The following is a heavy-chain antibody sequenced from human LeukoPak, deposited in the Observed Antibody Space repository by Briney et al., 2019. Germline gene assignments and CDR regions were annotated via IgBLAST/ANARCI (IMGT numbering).Heavy chain of an antibody. CDR1: GGSISSSSYY. J-gene: IGHJ4*02. V-gene: IGHV4-39*01. CDR2: IYYSGST. D-gene: IGHD4-17*01. CDR3: ASPALDYGDYRNFDY. Sequence: PSETLSLTCTVSGGSISSSSYYWGWIRQPPGKGLEWIGSIYYSGSTYYNPSPKSRVTISVDTSKNQFSLKLSSVTAADTAVYYCASPALDYGDYRNFDYWGQGTLVTVSS.